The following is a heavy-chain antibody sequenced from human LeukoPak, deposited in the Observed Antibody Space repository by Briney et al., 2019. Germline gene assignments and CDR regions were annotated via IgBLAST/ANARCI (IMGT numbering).Heavy chain of an antibody. CDR1: GFTFSSYS. J-gene: IGHJ6*03. V-gene: IGHV3-21*01. CDR2: ISSSSSYI. Sequence: GGSLRLSCAASGFTFSSYSMNWVRQAPGKGLEWVSSISSSSSYIYYADSVKGRFTISRDNAKNSLYLQMNSLRAEDTAVYYCAREDSGGWYWYYYYMDVWGKGTTVTVSS. CDR3: AREDSGGWYWYYYYMDV. D-gene: IGHD6-19*01.